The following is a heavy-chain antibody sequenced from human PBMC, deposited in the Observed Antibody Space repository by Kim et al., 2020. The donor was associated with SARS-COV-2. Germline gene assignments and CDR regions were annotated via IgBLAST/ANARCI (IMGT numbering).Heavy chain of an antibody. J-gene: IGHJ6*02. CDR1: GYMFDIYS. CDR2: INAGNGQK. D-gene: IGHD2-15*01. V-gene: IGHV1-3*01. Sequence: ASVKVSCKPSGYMFDIYSIQWVRQAPGRGLEWMGWINAGNGQKQTTQKFAGRLSLARDSSTSTIYMELSGLTSEDTADYYCARRGSGQGLDVWGQGTTVTVSS. CDR3: ARRGSGQGLDV.